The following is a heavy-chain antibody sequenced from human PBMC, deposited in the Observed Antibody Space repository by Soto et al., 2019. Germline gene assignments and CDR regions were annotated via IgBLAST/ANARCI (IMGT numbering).Heavy chain of an antibody. CDR2: IYYSGST. Sequence: KTSETLSLTCTVSGGSISSGDYYWSWIRQPPGKGLEWIGYIYYSGSTYYNPSLKSRVTISVDTSKNQFSLKLSSVTAADTAVYYCARDKVTAGFGYYYYYGMDVWGQGTTVTVSS. CDR1: GGSISSGDYY. V-gene: IGHV4-30-4*01. D-gene: IGHD2-21*02. J-gene: IGHJ6*02. CDR3: ARDKVTAGFGYYYYYGMDV.